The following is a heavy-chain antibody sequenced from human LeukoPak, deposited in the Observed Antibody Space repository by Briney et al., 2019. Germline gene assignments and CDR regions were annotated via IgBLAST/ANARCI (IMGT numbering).Heavy chain of an antibody. V-gene: IGHV1-46*01. CDR2: INPSGGST. Sequence: ASVKVSCKASGYTFTSYYMHWVRQAPGQGLEWMGIINPSGGSTSYAQKFQGRVTMTRDTSTSTVYMELSSLRSEDTAVYYCTTEPLVMFDYWGQGTLVTVSS. J-gene: IGHJ4*02. CDR3: TTEPLVMFDY. D-gene: IGHD4-23*01. CDR1: GYTFTSYY.